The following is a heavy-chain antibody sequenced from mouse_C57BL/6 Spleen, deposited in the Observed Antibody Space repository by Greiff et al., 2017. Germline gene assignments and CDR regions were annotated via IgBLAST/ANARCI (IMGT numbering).Heavy chain of an antibody. CDR3: ARGDYFDY. V-gene: IGHV1-39*01. Sequence: EVQLQQSGPELVKPGASVKISCKASGYSFTDYNMNWVKQRNGQSLEWIGVINPHSGTTSYNQKFKGKATLTGDQSSSTAYMQLNSLTSEDSAAYYRARGDYFDYWGQGTTLTVSS. CDR1: GYSFTDYN. CDR2: INPHSGTT. J-gene: IGHJ2*01.